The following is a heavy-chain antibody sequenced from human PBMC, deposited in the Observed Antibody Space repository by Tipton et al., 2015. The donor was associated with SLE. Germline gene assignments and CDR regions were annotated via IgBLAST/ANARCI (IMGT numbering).Heavy chain of an antibody. CDR1: GGSISSYY. Sequence: TLSLTCTVSGGSISSYYWSWIRQPPGKGLEWIGNIYYNGRTNYNPSLKSRITISVDTSKNQFSLKLSSVTAADTAVYYCASGRLWGCSSSWGWGFDIWGQGAMVTGSS. J-gene: IGHJ3*02. CDR2: IYYNGRT. CDR3: ASGRLWGCSSSWGWGFDI. D-gene: IGHD6-13*01. V-gene: IGHV4-59*01.